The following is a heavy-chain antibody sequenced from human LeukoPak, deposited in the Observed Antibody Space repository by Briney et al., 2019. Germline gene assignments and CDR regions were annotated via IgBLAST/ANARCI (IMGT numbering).Heavy chain of an antibody. CDR2: ISWDGGST. V-gene: IGHV3-43D*03. J-gene: IGHJ6*03. Sequence: GGSLRLSCAASGFTFDDYAMHWVRQAPGKGLEWVSLISWDGGSTYYADSVKGRFTISRDNSKNSLYLQMNSLRAEDTALYYCAKDGGLGGPRRYYYYMDVWGKGTTVTISS. D-gene: IGHD2-15*01. CDR3: AKDGGLGGPRRYYYYMDV. CDR1: GFTFDDYA.